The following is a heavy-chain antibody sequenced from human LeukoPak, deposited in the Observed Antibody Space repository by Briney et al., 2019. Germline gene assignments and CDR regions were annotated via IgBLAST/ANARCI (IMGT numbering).Heavy chain of an antibody. V-gene: IGHV4-4*07. Sequence: SETLSLTCTVSGGSISSYYWSWIRQPAGKGLEWIGRIYTSGSTNYNPSLKSRVTMSVDTSKNQFSLKLSSVTAADTAVYYCARDSIRSSSYYYYMDVWGKGTTVTVSS. CDR3: ARDSIRSSSYYYYMDV. J-gene: IGHJ6*03. CDR1: GGSISSYY. CDR2: IYTSGST.